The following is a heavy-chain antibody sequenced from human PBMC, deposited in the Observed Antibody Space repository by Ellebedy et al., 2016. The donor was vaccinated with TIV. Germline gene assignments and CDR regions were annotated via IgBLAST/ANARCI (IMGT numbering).Heavy chain of an antibody. CDR1: GLTFSNYA. V-gene: IGHV3-30-3*01. CDR2: ISDDTSIK. Sequence: GESLKISCAFSGLTFSNYAMHLVRQAPGNGLEWVAVISDDTSIKNYADSVKGRFTVSSDNSRNTLWLQMNSLRPDDTAVNNCATDGCRWYNWAFQHWGPGTLVIVSS. D-gene: IGHD1-20*01. J-gene: IGHJ1*01. CDR3: ATDGCRWYNWAFQH.